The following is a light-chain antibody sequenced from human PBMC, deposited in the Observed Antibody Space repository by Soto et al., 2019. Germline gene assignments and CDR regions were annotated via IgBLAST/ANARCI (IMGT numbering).Light chain of an antibody. CDR2: KAS. CDR3: QQYNTYSWT. CDR1: QSINSW. Sequence: DIQMTQSPSTLSASVGDRVIIPCRASQSINSWLAWYQQKPGKAPELLISKASSLQSGVPPRFSGSGSGTEFTLTISSLQPDDFATYYCQQYNTYSWTFGQGTKVEIK. V-gene: IGKV1-5*03. J-gene: IGKJ1*01.